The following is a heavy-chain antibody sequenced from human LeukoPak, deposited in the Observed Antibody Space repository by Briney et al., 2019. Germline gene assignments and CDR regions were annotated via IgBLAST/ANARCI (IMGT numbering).Heavy chain of an antibody. V-gene: IGHV3-9*01. D-gene: IGHD2-21*02. Sequence: HSGGSLRLSCAASGFTFDDYAMHWVRQTPGEGLEWVSGISWNSGSIGYADSVKGRFTISRDNAKNSLYLQMNSLRDEDTAVYYCARLTVVTATRSLDYWGQGTLVTVSS. CDR3: ARLTVVTATRSLDY. CDR2: ISWNSGSI. J-gene: IGHJ4*02. CDR1: GFTFDDYA.